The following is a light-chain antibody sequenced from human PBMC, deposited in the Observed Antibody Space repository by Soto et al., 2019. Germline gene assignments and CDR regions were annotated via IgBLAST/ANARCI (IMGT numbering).Light chain of an antibody. V-gene: IGKV3-11*01. CDR3: QQRNSWPRT. Sequence: EVVLTQSPATLSLSPGERATLSCRASQSVSTYLAWYQHKPGQAPRLLIYDSSNRASGIPARFSGSGSGTDFTLTISRLEPEDFAVYYCQQRNSWPRTFGQGTKLEIK. CDR2: DSS. CDR1: QSVSTY. J-gene: IGKJ2*01.